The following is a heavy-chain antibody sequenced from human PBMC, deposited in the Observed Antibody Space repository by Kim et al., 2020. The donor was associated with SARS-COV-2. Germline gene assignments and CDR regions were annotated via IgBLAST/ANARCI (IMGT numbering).Heavy chain of an antibody. J-gene: IGHJ3*02. CDR3: AREVLVSPDAFDI. CDR1: GFTFRSYE. Sequence: GGSLRLSFAASGFTFRSYEMNWVRQAPGKGLERVSYISSSSNSKYYADSVKGRFTISRDNAKDSLYLQMNGLRAEDTAVYYWAREVLVSPDAFDIWGQGTMVTVSS. V-gene: IGHV3-48*03. CDR2: ISSSSNSK. D-gene: IGHD2-2*01.